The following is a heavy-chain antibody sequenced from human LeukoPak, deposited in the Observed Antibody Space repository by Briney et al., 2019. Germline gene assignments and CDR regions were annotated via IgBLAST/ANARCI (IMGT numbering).Heavy chain of an antibody. Sequence: SETLSLTCTVSVGSISIGSYFSGWIRQPPGKGLEWVGTISYSGSTYYIPSLESRVTISIDTSKNQFSLTLSSVTAADTAVYYCARCKAPGVSGTYSVCYWAQGTLVTVSS. J-gene: IGHJ4*02. V-gene: IGHV4-39*01. D-gene: IGHD1-26*01. CDR2: ISYSGST. CDR3: ARCKAPGVSGTYSVCY. CDR1: VGSISIGSYF.